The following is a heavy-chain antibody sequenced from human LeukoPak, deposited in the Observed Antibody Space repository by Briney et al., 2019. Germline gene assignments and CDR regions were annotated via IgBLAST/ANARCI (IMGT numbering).Heavy chain of an antibody. Sequence: GGSLRLSCAASGFTFSSYAMSWVRQAPGKGLEWVSAISGSGGSTYYADSVKGRFTISRDNSKNTLYLQMNSLRAEDTAVYYCAKPTRYCSGGSCYFPDAFDIWGQGTMITVSS. V-gene: IGHV3-23*01. J-gene: IGHJ3*02. CDR1: GFTFSSYA. CDR2: ISGSGGST. D-gene: IGHD2-15*01. CDR3: AKPTRYCSGGSCYFPDAFDI.